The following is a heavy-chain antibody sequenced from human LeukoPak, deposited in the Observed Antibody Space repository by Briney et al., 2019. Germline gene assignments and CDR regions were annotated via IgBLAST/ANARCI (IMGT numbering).Heavy chain of an antibody. CDR1: GFTFSSYA. Sequence: PGGSLRLSCAASGFTFSSYAMSWVRQMPGKGLEWMGIIYPGDSDTRYSPSFQGQVTISADKSISTAYLQWSSLKASDTAMYYCARLEGIVFDYWGQGTLVTVSS. CDR3: ARLEGIVFDY. J-gene: IGHJ4*02. D-gene: IGHD3-10*01. V-gene: IGHV5-51*01. CDR2: IYPGDSDT.